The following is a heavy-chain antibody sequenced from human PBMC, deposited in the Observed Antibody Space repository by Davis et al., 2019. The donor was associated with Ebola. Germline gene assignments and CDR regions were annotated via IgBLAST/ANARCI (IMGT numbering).Heavy chain of an antibody. D-gene: IGHD6-19*01. CDR1: GFTFSSYA. J-gene: IGHJ1*01. CDR2: ISDNGGSP. CDR3: AKDHAHSSGWYSLPEYFQH. V-gene: IGHV3-23*01. Sequence: PGGSLRLSCAASGFTFSSYAMSWVRQAPGKGLEWVSVISDNGGSPYYADSVKGRFTISRDNSKNTLYLQMNSLRAEDTAVYYCAKDHAHSSGWYSLPEYFQHWGQGTLVTVS.